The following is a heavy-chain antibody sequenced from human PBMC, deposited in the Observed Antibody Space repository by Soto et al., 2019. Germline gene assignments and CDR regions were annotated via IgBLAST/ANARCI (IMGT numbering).Heavy chain of an antibody. CDR1: GFTFSSYG. D-gene: IGHD6-19*01. CDR2: ISYDGSNK. CDR3: ARRIAVAGTFDY. Sequence: GGSLRLSCAASGFTFSSYGMHWVRQAPGKGLEWVAVISYDGSNKYYADSVKGRFTISRDNAKNSLYLQMNSLRAEDTALYYCARRIAVAGTFDYWGQGTLVTVSS. V-gene: IGHV3-30*03. J-gene: IGHJ4*02.